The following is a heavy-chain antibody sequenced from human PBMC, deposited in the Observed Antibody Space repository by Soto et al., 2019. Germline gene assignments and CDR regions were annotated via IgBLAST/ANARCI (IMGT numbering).Heavy chain of an antibody. V-gene: IGHV3-64*02. CDR2: ISSDGGST. Sequence: EVQLVESGEGLVQPGGSLRLSCAGSGFTFSNYEMHWIRQAPGKGLEYVSTISSDGGSTYYADSVKGRFTISRDNSKSTLYLHMGSLRVEDMAVYYCARASQARCGYSDYWGQGTLVTVSS. CDR3: ARASQARCGYSDY. CDR1: GFTFSNYE. J-gene: IGHJ4*02. D-gene: IGHD2-21*01.